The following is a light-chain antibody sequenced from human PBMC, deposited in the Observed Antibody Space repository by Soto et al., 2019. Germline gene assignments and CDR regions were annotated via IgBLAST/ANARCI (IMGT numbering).Light chain of an antibody. V-gene: IGKV3-20*01. J-gene: IGKJ2*01. Sequence: EIVLTQSPGTLSLSPGERATLSCRASQSITSSFLAWYQQKPGQAPRLLIYGASRRATGIPDRFSGSGSGTDFTFTISRLGPDDFAVYYCQQYGSSPLTFGQGTKVEI. CDR3: QQYGSSPLT. CDR2: GAS. CDR1: QSITSSF.